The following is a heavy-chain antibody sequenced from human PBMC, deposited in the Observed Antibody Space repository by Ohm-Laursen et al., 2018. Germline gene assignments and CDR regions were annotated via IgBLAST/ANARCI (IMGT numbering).Heavy chain of an antibody. V-gene: IGHV3-23*01. J-gene: IGHJ4*02. CDR3: AAGAGEQQLVPLFDY. CDR2: ISGSGGST. CDR1: GFTFSSYA. D-gene: IGHD6-13*01. Sequence: GSLRLSCTASGFTFSSYAMSWVRQAPGKGLEWVSAISGSGGSTYYADSVKGRFTISRDNSKNTLYLQMNSLRAEDTAVYYCAAGAGEQQLVPLFDYWGQGTLVTASS.